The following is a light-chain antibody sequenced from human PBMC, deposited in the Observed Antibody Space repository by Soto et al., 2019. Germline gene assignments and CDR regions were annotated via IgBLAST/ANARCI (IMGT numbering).Light chain of an antibody. CDR3: QPYNDSLTST. V-gene: IGKV1-5*01. J-gene: IGKJ1*01. CDR2: DAS. CDR1: QSISKW. Sequence: DIQMTKSPSTLSASVGDRVTITCRASQSISKWLAWYQQKPGKAPKVLIFDASILESGVPSRFSGSGSGTEFTLTISSLQPDDFASNIRQPYNDSLTSTFGQGRKV.